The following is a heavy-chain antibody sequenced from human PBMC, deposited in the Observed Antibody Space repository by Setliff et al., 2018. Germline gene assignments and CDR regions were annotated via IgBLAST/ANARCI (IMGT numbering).Heavy chain of an antibody. V-gene: IGHV4-34*01. CDR1: GGPFSGYY. Sequence: SETLSLTCAVYGGPFSGYYWSWIRQPPGKGLEWIGEINHSGSTNYNPSLKSRVTISVDTSKNQFSLKLSSVAAADTAVYYCARGGRISYRPSTSWYILDYWGQGTLVTVSS. CDR3: ARGGRISYRPSTSWYILDY. D-gene: IGHD6-13*01. J-gene: IGHJ4*02. CDR2: INHSGST.